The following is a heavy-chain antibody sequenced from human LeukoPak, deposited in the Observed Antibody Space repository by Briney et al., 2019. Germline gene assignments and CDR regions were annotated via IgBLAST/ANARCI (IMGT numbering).Heavy chain of an antibody. CDR2: ISSDGSNK. CDR1: GFTFSSYA. J-gene: IGHJ4*02. V-gene: IGHV3-30-3*01. D-gene: IGHD3-10*01. Sequence: GGSLRLSCAASGFTFSSYAMHWVRQAPGKGLEWVAVISSDGSNKYYADSVKGRFTISRDNAKNSLYLQMNSLRAEDTAVYYCAREEAFYYGSGSSPIYFDYWGQGTLVTVSS. CDR3: AREEAFYYGSGSSPIYFDY.